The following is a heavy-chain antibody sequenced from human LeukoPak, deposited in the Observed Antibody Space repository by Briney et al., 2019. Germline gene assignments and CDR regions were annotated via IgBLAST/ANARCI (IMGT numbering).Heavy chain of an antibody. CDR2: ISGSGGST. V-gene: IGHV3-23*01. J-gene: IGHJ4*02. CDR3: AKGGRYCSSTSCYRWAIDY. D-gene: IGHD2-2*01. CDR1: GFTFSSYA. Sequence: GGSLRLSCAASGFTFSSYAMSWVRQAPGKGLEWVSAISGSGGSTYYADSVKGRFTISRDNSKNTLYLQMNSLRAEDTAVYYCAKGGRYCSSTSCYRWAIDYWGQGTLVTVSS.